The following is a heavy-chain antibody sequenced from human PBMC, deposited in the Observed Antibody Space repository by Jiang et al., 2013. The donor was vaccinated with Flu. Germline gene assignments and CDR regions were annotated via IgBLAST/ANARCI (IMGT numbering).Heavy chain of an antibody. CDR2: VNPNNGDT. CDR3: ARAQNWFDP. J-gene: IGHJ5*02. Sequence: VRQAPGQGLEWMGRVNPNNGDTNYAQKFQGRVTMTRDTSISTAYMELSRLTSEDTAVYYCARAQNWFDPWGQGTLVTVSS. V-gene: IGHV1-2*06.